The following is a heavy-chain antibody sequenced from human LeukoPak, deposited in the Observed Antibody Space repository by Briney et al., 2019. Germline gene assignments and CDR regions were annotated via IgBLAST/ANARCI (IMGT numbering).Heavy chain of an antibody. CDR3: ARHPAYGAHDY. CDR1: GDSISGSSYY. V-gene: IGHV4-39*01. J-gene: IGHJ4*02. Sequence: SETLSLTCIVSGDSISGSSYYWAWIRQPPGKGLEWIGSITSHYKSALNSRVTISLDTSKNQFSLKLTSVTVTDTAVYYCARHPAYGAHDYWGQGILVPVSS. D-gene: IGHD4-17*01. CDR2: ITS.